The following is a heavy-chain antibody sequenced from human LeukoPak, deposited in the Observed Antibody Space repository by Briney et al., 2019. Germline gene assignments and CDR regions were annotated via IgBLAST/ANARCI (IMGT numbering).Heavy chain of an antibody. J-gene: IGHJ5*02. CDR2: IYYSGST. CDR3: ASLRRRYSYGFGHWFDP. V-gene: IGHV4-39*01. D-gene: IGHD5-18*01. CDR1: GGSISSSSYY. Sequence: PSETLSLTCTVSGGSISSSSYYWGWIRQPPGKGLEWIGNIYYSGSTYYNPSLKSRVTISVDTSKNQFSLELTSVTAADTAVYYCASLRRRYSYGFGHWFDPWGQGTLVTVSS.